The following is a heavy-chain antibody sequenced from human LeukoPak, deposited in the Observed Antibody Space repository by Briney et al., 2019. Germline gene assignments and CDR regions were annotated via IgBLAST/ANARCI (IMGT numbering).Heavy chain of an antibody. D-gene: IGHD3-16*01. J-gene: IGHJ4*02. CDR2: NRGNGGSP. Sequence: RRSLRLSSAASTFTICSNGMSGAPPAPGLELQWVLANRGNGGSPYYADSVKGLFTISRDHSKNTLYLQMNSLRGEDTAVYYCVGHSDYWGQGTLVTVST. V-gene: IGHV3-23*01. CDR3: VGHSDY. CDR1: TFTICSNG.